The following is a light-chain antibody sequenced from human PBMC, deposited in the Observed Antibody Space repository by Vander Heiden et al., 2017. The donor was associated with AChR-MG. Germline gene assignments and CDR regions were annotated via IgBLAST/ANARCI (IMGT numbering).Light chain of an antibody. CDR2: DVS. J-gene: IGLJ3*02. CDR3: TSYTSSNTLV. CDR1: SSDVGGYDS. Sequence: QSALTQHASVSGSPGQSITISCSGTSSDVGGYDSVSWYQQHPGKAPKLMIYDVSERPSGVSNRFSASKSGNTASLTISGLQAEDEADYFCTSYTSSNTLVFGGGTKVTVL. V-gene: IGLV2-14*03.